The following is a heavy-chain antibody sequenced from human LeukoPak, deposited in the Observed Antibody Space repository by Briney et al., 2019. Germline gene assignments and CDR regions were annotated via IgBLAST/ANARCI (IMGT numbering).Heavy chain of an antibody. CDR2: ISTHNGNT. J-gene: IGHJ4*02. Sequence: GASVKVSCKASGYTFTSYGISLVRQAPGQGLEWMGWISTHNGNTNYAQRFQGRVTMTTDTSTSTAYMELRSLRSDDTAVYYCARGASYVILTGYSYFDYWGQGTLVTVSS. CDR3: ARGASYVILTGYSYFDY. CDR1: GYTFTSYG. D-gene: IGHD3-9*01. V-gene: IGHV1-18*01.